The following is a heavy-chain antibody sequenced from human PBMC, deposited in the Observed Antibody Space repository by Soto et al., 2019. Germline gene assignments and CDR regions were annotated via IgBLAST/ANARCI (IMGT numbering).Heavy chain of an antibody. CDR2: TYYRSKWYI. D-gene: IGHD1-26*01. Sequence: WESFRQSPSRGLEWLGRTYYRSKWYIDYAVSVKSRITINPDISNNQVSLHLNSVTPDDTAVYYCARDDSGFSGSHYIDYFDFWGQGALVP. J-gene: IGHJ4*02. V-gene: IGHV6-1*01. CDR3: ARDDSGFSGSHYIDYFDF.